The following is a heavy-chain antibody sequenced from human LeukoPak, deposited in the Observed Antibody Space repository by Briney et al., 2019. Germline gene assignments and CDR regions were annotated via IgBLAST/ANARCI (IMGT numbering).Heavy chain of an antibody. CDR2: INHSGST. J-gene: IGHJ4*02. Sequence: SETLSLTCAVYGGSFSGYYWSWIRQPPGKGLEWIGEINHSGSTNYNPSLKSRVTISVDTSKNQFSLKLSSVTAADTAVYYCARVKGIVATAWADYWGQGTLVTVSS. CDR3: ARVKGIVATAWADY. CDR1: GGSFSGYY. D-gene: IGHD5-12*01. V-gene: IGHV4-34*01.